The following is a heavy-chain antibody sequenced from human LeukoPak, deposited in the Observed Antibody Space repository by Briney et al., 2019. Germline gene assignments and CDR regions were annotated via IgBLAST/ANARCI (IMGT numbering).Heavy chain of an antibody. CDR2: ISSSSSYI. CDR1: GFTFNIYI. Sequence: GGSLRPSCAASGFTFNIYIMNWVRQAPGKGLEWVSSISSSSSYIYYADSVKGRFTISRDNAKNSLYLQINSLRAEDTAVYYCARDYSRPAAAAPEDAFDIWGQGTMVTVSS. J-gene: IGHJ3*02. V-gene: IGHV3-21*01. D-gene: IGHD6-13*01. CDR3: ARDYSRPAAAAPEDAFDI.